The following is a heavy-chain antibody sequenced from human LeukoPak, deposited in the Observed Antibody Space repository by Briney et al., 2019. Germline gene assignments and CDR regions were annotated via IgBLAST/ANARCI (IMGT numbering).Heavy chain of an antibody. CDR1: GFTFSSYN. CDR3: ARDMYYGDYEIDY. D-gene: IGHD4-17*01. CDR2: ITSSSSTI. Sequence: GGSLRLSCAASGFTFSSYNMNWVRQAPGKGPEWVSYITSSSSTIYYADSVKGRFTISRDNAKNSLFLQMNSLRDEDTAVYYCARDMYYGDYEIDYWGQGTLVTVSS. J-gene: IGHJ4*02. V-gene: IGHV3-48*02.